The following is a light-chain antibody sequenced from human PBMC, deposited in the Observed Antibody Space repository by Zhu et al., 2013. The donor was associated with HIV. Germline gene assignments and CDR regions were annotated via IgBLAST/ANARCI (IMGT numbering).Light chain of an antibody. V-gene: IGKV1-39*01. Sequence: DIQMTQSPSSLSASVGDRVTITCRASQSITTYLNWYQQKPGKAPKLLIYAASSLQIGVPSRFSGSGSGTDFTLTISSLQPEDFATYFCQQTYNDPPWTFGQGTTVEVK. J-gene: IGKJ1*01. CDR3: QQTYNDPPWT. CDR1: QSITTY. CDR2: AAS.